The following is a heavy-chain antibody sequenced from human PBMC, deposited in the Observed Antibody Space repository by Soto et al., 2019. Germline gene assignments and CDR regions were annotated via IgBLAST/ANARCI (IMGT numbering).Heavy chain of an antibody. CDR1: GFTFRSYA. CDR2: ISGSGGST. J-gene: IGHJ4*02. D-gene: IGHD6-19*01. CDR3: AKASSGWYLFDY. V-gene: IGHV3-23*01. Sequence: EVQLSESGGGLVQPGGSLRLSCAASGFTFRSYAMSWVRQAPGKGLEWVAAISGSGGSTDNADSVKGRFTISRDNSKHTLYLQRNSLRAEDTAVYYCAKASSGWYLFDYWGQGALVTVSS.